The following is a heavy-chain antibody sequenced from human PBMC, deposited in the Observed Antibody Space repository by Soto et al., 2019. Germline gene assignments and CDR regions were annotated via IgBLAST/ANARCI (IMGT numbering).Heavy chain of an antibody. CDR1: GYAFSNYY. Sequence: QVQLVQSGAEVKKPGASVKVSCKASGYAFSNYYMHWVRQAPGHGLEWMGIINPSGGTTTYTQKFQARVTMTRDTSTSTVFMELSSLRSDDTAVYYCARAGGEPDYYYGMDVWGQGTTVTVSS. J-gene: IGHJ6*02. CDR3: ARAGGEPDYYYGMDV. V-gene: IGHV1-46*01. D-gene: IGHD7-27*01. CDR2: INPSGGTT.